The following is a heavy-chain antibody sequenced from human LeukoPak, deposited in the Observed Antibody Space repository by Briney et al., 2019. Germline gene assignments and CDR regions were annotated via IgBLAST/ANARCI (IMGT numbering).Heavy chain of an antibody. CDR1: GFTFSSYA. D-gene: IGHD1-26*01. Sequence: PGGSLRLSCAASGFTFSSYAMTWVRQAPGKGLEWVSVISDSGSTTYYADSVKGRFTIPRDKNTLYLQMNSLRAEDTAVYYCARGGRYCDYWGQGTLVTVSS. J-gene: IGHJ4*02. V-gene: IGHV3-23*01. CDR2: ISDSGSTT. CDR3: ARGGRYCDY.